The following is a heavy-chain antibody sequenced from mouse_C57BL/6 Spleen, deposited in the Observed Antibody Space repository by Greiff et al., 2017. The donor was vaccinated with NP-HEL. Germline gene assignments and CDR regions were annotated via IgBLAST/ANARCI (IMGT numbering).Heavy chain of an antibody. CDR2: ISSGGSYT. Sequence: EVQVVESGGDLVKPGGSLKLSCAASGFTFSSYGMSWVRQTPDKRLEWVATISSGGSYTYYPDSVKGRFTISRDNAKNTLYLQMSSLKSEDTAMYYCARLDGSSHFDYWGQGTTLTVSS. CDR1: GFTFSSYG. V-gene: IGHV5-6*01. D-gene: IGHD1-1*01. J-gene: IGHJ2*01. CDR3: ARLDGSSHFDY.